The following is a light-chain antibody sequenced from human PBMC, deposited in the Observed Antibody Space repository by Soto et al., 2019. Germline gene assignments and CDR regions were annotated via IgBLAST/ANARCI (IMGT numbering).Light chain of an antibody. CDR2: KAP. J-gene: IGKJ1*01. Sequence: DIQMPQSPSTLSASVGDRVTITCRASQSISSWLAWYQQKPGKAPKLLIYKAPSLESGVPSRFSGSGSGTEFTLTISSLQPDDFATYYCQQYNSYSRTFGQGTKVEIK. CDR3: QQYNSYSRT. V-gene: IGKV1-5*03. CDR1: QSISSW.